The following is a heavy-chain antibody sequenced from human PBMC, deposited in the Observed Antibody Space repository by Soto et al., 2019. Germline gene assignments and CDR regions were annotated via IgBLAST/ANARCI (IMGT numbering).Heavy chain of an antibody. D-gene: IGHD6-13*01. CDR1: GFTFSSYW. CDR2: IKQDGSEK. V-gene: IGHV3-7*03. Sequence: GGSLRLSCAASGFTFSSYWMSWVRQAPGKGLEWVANIKQDGSEKYYVDSVKGRFTISRDNAKNSLYLQMNSLRAEDTAVYYCARDRGIAAAYYYYYGMDVWGQGTTVTVSS. CDR3: ARDRGIAAAYYYYYGMDV. J-gene: IGHJ6*02.